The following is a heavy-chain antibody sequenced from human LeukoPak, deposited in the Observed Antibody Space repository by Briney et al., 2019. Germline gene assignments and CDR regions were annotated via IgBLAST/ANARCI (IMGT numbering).Heavy chain of an antibody. CDR2: IYNSGAKI. CDR1: GLTFSTYS. D-gene: IGHD6-19*01. V-gene: IGHV3-23*01. J-gene: IGHJ4*02. Sequence: GGSLRLSCAVSGLTFSTYSMTWVRQGPGKGLEWASSIYNSGAKIFYADSVKGRFTISRDNSKNMLYLQMNSLRVEDTAVYYCAKDVAPDSGWDLDYWGQGTLVTVSS. CDR3: AKDVAPDSGWDLDY.